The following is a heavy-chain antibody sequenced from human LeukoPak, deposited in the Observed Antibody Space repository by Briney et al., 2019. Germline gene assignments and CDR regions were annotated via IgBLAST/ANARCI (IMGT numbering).Heavy chain of an antibody. D-gene: IGHD6-19*01. V-gene: IGHV1-2*02. Sequence: ASVKVSCKASGYTFTDYYVHWVRQAPGQGLEWMGWINPNSGVTHYPQKFQGRVTMTRDTSIRTAYMEVSSLRSDDTAVYYCARGQRWLEAFDYWGLGTLVTVSS. CDR3: ARGQRWLEAFDY. CDR2: INPNSGVT. CDR1: GYTFTDYY. J-gene: IGHJ4*02.